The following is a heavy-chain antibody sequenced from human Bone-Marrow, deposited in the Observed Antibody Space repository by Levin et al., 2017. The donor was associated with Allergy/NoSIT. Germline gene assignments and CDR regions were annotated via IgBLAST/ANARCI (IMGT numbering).Heavy chain of an antibody. V-gene: IGHV5-51*01. Sequence: GESLKISCKASGYNFSGYWIGWVRQMAGKGLEWMGIIYPGDSDTRYSPSFQGQVTISADKSINTAYLQWSSLKASDTAMYYCGRRYGNSPNYYCDYWGQGTLVTVSS. J-gene: IGHJ4*02. CDR2: IYPGDSDT. CDR3: GRRYGNSPNYYCDY. CDR1: GYNFSGYW. D-gene: IGHD1-1*01.